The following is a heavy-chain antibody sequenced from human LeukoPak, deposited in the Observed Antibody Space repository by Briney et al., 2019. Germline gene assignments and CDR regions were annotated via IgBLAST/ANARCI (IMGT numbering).Heavy chain of an antibody. CDR3: AREKLDTRGYVDY. D-gene: IGHD3-22*01. V-gene: IGHV3-53*01. Sequence: PGGSLRLSCAASGFTVSSNYMSWVRQAPGKGLEWVSVIYSGGNTYYADSVKGRFTISRDNAKNLLYLQMNSLRAEDTAVYYCAREKLDTRGYVDYWGQGTLVTVSS. CDR1: GFTVSSNY. CDR2: IYSGGNT. J-gene: IGHJ4*02.